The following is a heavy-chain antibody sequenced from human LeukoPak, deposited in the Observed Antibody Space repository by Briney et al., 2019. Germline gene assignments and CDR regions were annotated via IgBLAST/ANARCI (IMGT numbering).Heavy chain of an antibody. V-gene: IGHV3-23*01. CDR1: GFTFSSYA. CDR2: ISGSGGST. J-gene: IGHJ4*02. D-gene: IGHD6-19*01. Sequence: PGGSLRLSCAASGFTFSSYAMSWVRQAPGKGLEWVSAISGSGGSTYYADSVKGRFTISRDNPKNTLYLQMNSLRAEDTAVYYCAKGDSSGYYLFGYWGQGTLVTVSS. CDR3: AKGDSSGYYLFGY.